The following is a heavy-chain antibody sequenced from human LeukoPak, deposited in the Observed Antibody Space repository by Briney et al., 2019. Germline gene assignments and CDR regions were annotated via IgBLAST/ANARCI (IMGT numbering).Heavy chain of an antibody. V-gene: IGHV3-30-3*01. J-gene: IGHJ4*02. D-gene: IGHD6-13*01. CDR1: GFTFSSYA. Sequence: GRSLRLSCAASGFTFSSYAMHWVRQAPGKGLEWVAVISYDGSNKYYADSVKGRFTISRDNSKNTLYLQMNSLRAEDTAVYYCARDRYSSTGVFDYWGQGTLVTVSS. CDR2: ISYDGSNK. CDR3: ARDRYSSTGVFDY.